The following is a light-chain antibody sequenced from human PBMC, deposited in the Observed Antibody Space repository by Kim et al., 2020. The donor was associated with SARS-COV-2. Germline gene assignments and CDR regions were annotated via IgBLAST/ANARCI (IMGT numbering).Light chain of an antibody. V-gene: IGLV4-69*01. CDR1: SGHSSYA. CDR2: LNSDGSH. CDR3: QTWDTGIRV. Sequence: ASVKLTCTRSSGHSSYAIAWHQQQPGKGPRFLMKLNSDGSHSKGDGIPDRFSGSSSGAERYLTISSLQSEDEADYYCQTWDTGIRVFGGGTQLTVL. J-gene: IGLJ2*01.